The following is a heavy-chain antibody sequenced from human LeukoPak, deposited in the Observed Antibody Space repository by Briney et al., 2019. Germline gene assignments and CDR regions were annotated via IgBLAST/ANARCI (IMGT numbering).Heavy chain of an antibody. D-gene: IGHD3-22*01. CDR3: ARSRSGYLVY. J-gene: IGHJ4*02. Sequence: ASVKVSCKASGSTFTSHYTHWVRQAPGEGPQWMGIINPSDGTTSYAPKFQGRVTMTRDTSTSTVYMELRSLRSEDTAMYYCARSRSGYLVYWGQGTLLTVSS. CDR1: GSTFTSHY. V-gene: IGHV1-46*01. CDR2: INPSDGTT.